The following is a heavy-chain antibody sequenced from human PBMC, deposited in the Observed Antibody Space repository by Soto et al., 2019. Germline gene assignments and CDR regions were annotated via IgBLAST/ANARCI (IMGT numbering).Heavy chain of an antibody. D-gene: IGHD6-6*01. CDR3: AAIDFEYSRSSFYYYGMDV. Sequence: SVKVSCKASGFTFTSSAVQWVRQARGQRLEWIGWIVVGSGNTNYAQKFQERVTITRDMSTSTAYMELSSLRSEDTAVYYCAAIDFEYSRSSFYYYGMDVWGKGTTVTVAS. V-gene: IGHV1-58*01. J-gene: IGHJ6*04. CDR2: IVVGSGNT. CDR1: GFTFTSSA.